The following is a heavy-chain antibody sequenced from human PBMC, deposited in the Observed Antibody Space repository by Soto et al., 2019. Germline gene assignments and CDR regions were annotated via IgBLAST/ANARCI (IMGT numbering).Heavy chain of an antibody. CDR3: ARVDIVLMVYLDY. CDR2: IYNTGST. V-gene: IGHV4-61*05. Sequence: PSETLSLTCTVSGGSISSSSSYWGWIRQPPGKGLEWIGYIYNTGSTNYNPSLKSRVTISVDTSKNQFSLKLSSVTAADTAVYYCARVDIVLMVYLDYWGQGTLVTVSS. D-gene: IGHD2-8*01. CDR1: GGSISSSSSY. J-gene: IGHJ4*02.